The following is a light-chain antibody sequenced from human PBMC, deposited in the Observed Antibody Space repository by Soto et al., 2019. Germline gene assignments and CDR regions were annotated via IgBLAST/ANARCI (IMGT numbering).Light chain of an antibody. Sequence: DIQMTQAPSTLSASVGDRVTITCRASQSISSWLAWYQQKPGKAPKLLIYKASSLESGVPSRFSGSGSGTEFTLTISSLQPDDFATYYCQQYNRFSWTFGQGTKV. J-gene: IGKJ1*01. CDR2: KAS. V-gene: IGKV1-5*03. CDR1: QSISSW. CDR3: QQYNRFSWT.